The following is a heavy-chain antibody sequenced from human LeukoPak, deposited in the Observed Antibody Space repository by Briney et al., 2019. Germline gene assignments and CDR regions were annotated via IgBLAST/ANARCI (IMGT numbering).Heavy chain of an antibody. CDR1: GFTIDGYT. D-gene: IGHD1-14*01. CDR3: ATQPELPGWFDS. J-gene: IGHJ5*01. V-gene: IGHV3-21*01. Sequence: GGSLRPSCAASGFTIDGYTLSWVRQAPGKGLEWVASITSGSNFVDYGDSVKGRFTISRDNAQNSLYVQMNRLRDKDTAVYYCATQPELPGWFDSWGKGTLVTVSS. CDR2: ITSGSNFV.